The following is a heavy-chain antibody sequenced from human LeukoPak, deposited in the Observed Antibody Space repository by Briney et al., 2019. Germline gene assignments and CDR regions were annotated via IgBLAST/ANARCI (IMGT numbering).Heavy chain of an antibody. V-gene: IGHV4-34*01. Sequence: PSETLSLTCAVYGGSFSGYYWSWIRQPPGKGLEWIGEINHRGSTNYNPSLKSRVTISVDTSKNQFSLKLSSVTAADTAVYYCARARRYYYDSSGSIVGAFDIWGQGTMVTVSS. J-gene: IGHJ3*02. CDR2: INHRGST. CDR1: GGSFSGYY. D-gene: IGHD3-22*01. CDR3: ARARRYYYDSSGSIVGAFDI.